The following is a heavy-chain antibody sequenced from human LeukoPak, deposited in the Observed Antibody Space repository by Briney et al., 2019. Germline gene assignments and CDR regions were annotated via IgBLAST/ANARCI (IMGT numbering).Heavy chain of an antibody. CDR1: GFTFSAYW. D-gene: IGHD5-12*01. V-gene: IGHV3-74*01. Sequence: GGSLRLSCAASGFTFSAYWMHWVRQAPGKGLVWVSRINTDGSSPTYAASVKGRFTISRDNAKNTLYLQMNSLRAEDTAVYYCARAGLYGGSGLDYWGQGTLVTVSS. CDR3: ARAGLYGGSGLDY. J-gene: IGHJ4*02. CDR2: INTDGSSP.